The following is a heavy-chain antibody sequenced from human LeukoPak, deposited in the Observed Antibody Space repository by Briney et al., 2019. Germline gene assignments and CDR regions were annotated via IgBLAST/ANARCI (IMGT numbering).Heavy chain of an antibody. CDR2: IYYSGST. J-gene: IGHJ4*02. CDR3: ARAAYDSSGYYPRY. V-gene: IGHV4-59*01. Sequence: SETLSLTCTVSGGSISSYYWSWIRQPPGKGLEWIGYIYYSGSTNYNPSLKSRVTISVDTSKNQFSLKLSSVTAADTAVYYCARAAYDSSGYYPRYWGQGTLVTASS. D-gene: IGHD3-22*01. CDR1: GGSISSYY.